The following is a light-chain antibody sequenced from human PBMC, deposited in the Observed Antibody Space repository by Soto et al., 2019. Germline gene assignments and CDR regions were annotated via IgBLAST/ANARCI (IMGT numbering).Light chain of an antibody. V-gene: IGLV1-40*01. CDR3: QSYDSSLSGWV. J-gene: IGLJ3*02. CDR2: GNN. CDR1: SSNIGAAYD. Sequence: QYVLTQPPSVSGAPGQTVTISCTRSSSNIGAAYDVHWYQHLPGTAPKLLIYGNNNRPSGVPDRFSGSKSGTSASLAITGLQAEDEADYYCQSYDSSLSGWVFGGGTKLTVL.